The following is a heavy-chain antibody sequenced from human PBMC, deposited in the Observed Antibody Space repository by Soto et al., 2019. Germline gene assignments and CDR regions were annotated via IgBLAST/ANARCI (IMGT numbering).Heavy chain of an antibody. J-gene: IGHJ4*02. CDR2: IIPIFGTA. D-gene: IGHD5-12*01. CDR3: ASSLRDGYNFYFDY. Sequence: QVQLVQSGAEVKKPGSSVKVSCKASGGTFSSYAISWVRQAPGQGLEWMGGIIPIFGTANYAQKFQGRVTITADESTSTAYMELSSLRSDDTAVYYCASSLRDGYNFYFDYWGQGTLVTVSS. V-gene: IGHV1-69*01. CDR1: GGTFSSYA.